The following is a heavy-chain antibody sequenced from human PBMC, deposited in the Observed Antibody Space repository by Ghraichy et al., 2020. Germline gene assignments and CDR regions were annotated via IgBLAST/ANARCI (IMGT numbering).Heavy chain of an antibody. V-gene: IGHV3-21*01. J-gene: IGHJ6*02. CDR1: GFTFSSYS. Sequence: GSLRLSCAASGFTFSSYSMNWVRQAPGKGLEWVSSISSSSYIYYADSVKGRFTISRDNAKNSLHQQMNSLRAEDTAVYYCARDWHYYYYYGMDVWGQGNTVTVAS. CDR3: ARDWHYYYYYGMDV. CDR2: ISSSSYI.